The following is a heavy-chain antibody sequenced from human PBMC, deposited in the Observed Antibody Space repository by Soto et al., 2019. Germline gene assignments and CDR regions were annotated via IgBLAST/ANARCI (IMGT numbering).Heavy chain of an antibody. D-gene: IGHD6-13*01. CDR3: ARERMYSSILKGGMDV. CDR2: INPNSGGT. J-gene: IGHJ6*02. CDR1: GYTFTGYY. Sequence: ASVKVSCKASGYTFTGYYMHWVRQAPGQGLEWMGWINPNSGGTNYAQKFQGRVTMTRDTSISTAYMELSRLRSDDTAVYYCARERMYSSILKGGMDVWGQGTTVTVS. V-gene: IGHV1-2*02.